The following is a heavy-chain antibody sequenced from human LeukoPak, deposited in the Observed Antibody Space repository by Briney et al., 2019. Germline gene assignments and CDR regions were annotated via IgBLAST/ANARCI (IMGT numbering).Heavy chain of an antibody. Sequence: GASVKVSCKASGYTFTSYYMHWVRQAPGQGLEWMGGIIPIFGTANYAQKLQGRVTMTTDTSTSTAYMELRSLRSDDTAVYYCAREVAAAGISWFDPWGQGTLVTVSS. CDR1: GYTFTSYY. D-gene: IGHD6-13*01. V-gene: IGHV1-18*04. J-gene: IGHJ5*02. CDR2: IIPIFGTA. CDR3: AREVAAAGISWFDP.